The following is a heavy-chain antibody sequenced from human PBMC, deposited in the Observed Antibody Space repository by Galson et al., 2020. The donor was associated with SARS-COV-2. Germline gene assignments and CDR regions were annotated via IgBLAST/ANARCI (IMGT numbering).Heavy chain of an antibody. V-gene: IGHV3-30*02. Sequence: GESLKIYCAASGIDLNSYGMHWVRQAPGKGLEWVAFIWNDGSNKYYADSVKGRFTISRDISKNTLYLQMHSLSAEDTAVYFCARSGPRIAARPVSDYYYGMDVWGHGTTVTVSS. J-gene: IGHJ6*02. D-gene: IGHD6-6*01. CDR2: IWNDGSNK. CDR1: GIDLNSYG. CDR3: ARSGPRIAARPVSDYYYGMDV.